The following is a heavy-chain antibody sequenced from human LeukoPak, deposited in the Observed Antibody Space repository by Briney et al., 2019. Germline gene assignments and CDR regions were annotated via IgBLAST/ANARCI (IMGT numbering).Heavy chain of an antibody. Sequence: SETLSLTCTVSGGSISSSSYYWGWIRQPPGKGLEWIGSIYYSGSTYYNPSLKSRVTISVDTSKNQFSLKLSSVTAADTAVYYCARGGGGSSTFTASDYWGQGTLVTVSS. V-gene: IGHV4-39*07. CDR1: GGSISSSSYY. D-gene: IGHD2-15*01. CDR2: IYYSGST. CDR3: ARGGGGSSTFTASDY. J-gene: IGHJ4*02.